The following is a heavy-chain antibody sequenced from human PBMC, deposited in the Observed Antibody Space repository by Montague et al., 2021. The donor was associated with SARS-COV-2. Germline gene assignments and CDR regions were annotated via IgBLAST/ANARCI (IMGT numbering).Heavy chain of an antibody. CDR2: MTHCEST. J-gene: IGHJ4*02. CDR1: GGSVSGYY. CDR3: ARGRYSSSCDGTNYYFDY. D-gene: IGHD6-13*01. V-gene: IGHV4-34*01. Sequence: SETLSLTCTVYGGSVSGYYWSWICHPPPPGMGWVGKMTHCESTNNNPSLKIRVTISLYTDTNKFPLKLKSVTAADTAVYDCARGRYSSSCDGTNYYFDYWGQGTLVTVSS.